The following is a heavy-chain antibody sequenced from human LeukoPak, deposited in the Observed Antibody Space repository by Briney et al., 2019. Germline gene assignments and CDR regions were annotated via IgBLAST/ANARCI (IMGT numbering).Heavy chain of an antibody. CDR3: ARDGYSFGHDFDY. V-gene: IGHV3-74*01. D-gene: IGHD5-18*01. J-gene: IGHJ4*02. Sequence: GGSLRLSCAASGFSLSAYGVHWVRHTPGKGLVWVSRIKGDGSSTSYADSVKGRFTISRDNAKNTPYLQMNSLRAEDTAVYYCARDGYSFGHDFDYWGQGTLVTVSS. CDR2: IKGDGSST. CDR1: GFSLSAYG.